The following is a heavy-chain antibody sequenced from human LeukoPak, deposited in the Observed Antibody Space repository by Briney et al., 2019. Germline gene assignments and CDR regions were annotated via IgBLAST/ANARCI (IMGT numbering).Heavy chain of an antibody. V-gene: IGHV4-59*08. J-gene: IGHJ4*02. CDR1: GGSIRSYY. D-gene: IGHD3-16*01. CDR2: IYYSGST. Sequence: PSETLSLTCSVSGGSIRSYYWSWVRQPPGKGLEWIVYIYYSGSTDYNPSLKSRVSISVDTSKNQFSLKLSSVTAADTAVYYCARLGPGEFDYWGQRILVTVSS. CDR3: ARLGPGEFDY.